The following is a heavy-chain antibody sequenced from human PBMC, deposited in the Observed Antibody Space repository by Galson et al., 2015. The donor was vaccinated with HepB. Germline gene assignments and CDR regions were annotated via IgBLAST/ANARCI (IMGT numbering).Heavy chain of an antibody. CDR3: ATGEPYYYGSGSYLSFDY. CDR2: ISNDGSNK. CDR1: GFTFSAYP. V-gene: IGHV3-30*04. D-gene: IGHD3-10*01. Sequence: SLRLSCAASGFTFSAYPIHWVRQAPGKGLEWVALISNDGSNKYYADSVKGRFTISRANSKNTVYLQMNSLRAEDTAMYYCATGEPYYYGSGSYLSFDYWGQGTLVTAFS. J-gene: IGHJ4*02.